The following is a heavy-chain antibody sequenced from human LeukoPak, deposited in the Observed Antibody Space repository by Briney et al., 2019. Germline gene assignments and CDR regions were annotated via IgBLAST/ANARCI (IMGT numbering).Heavy chain of an antibody. J-gene: IGHJ4*02. D-gene: IGHD3-22*01. CDR3: ARDTDNSGYYGGSHY. CDR1: GFTVSTNY. Sequence: TGGSLRLSCAASGFTVSTNYMSWVRQAPGKGLEWVSVIYSDSSTYYADSVKGRFTISRDNSKNTLYLQMNSLRAEDTAVYYCARDTDNSGYYGGSHYWGQGTLVTVSS. V-gene: IGHV3-66*02. CDR2: IYSDSST.